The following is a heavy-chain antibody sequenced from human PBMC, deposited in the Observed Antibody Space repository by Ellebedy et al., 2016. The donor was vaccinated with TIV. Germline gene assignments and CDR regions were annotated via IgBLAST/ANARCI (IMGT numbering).Heavy chain of an antibody. Sequence: GESLKISCAVSGFTFSDYYMSWIRQAPGKGLEWISYISGLSSYTSYADSVKGRFTISRDNAKNSLFLQMNSLRAEDTAVYYCAPRPYDSGSYHFGPWGQGTLVTVSS. CDR1: GFTFSDYY. J-gene: IGHJ5*02. CDR2: ISGLSSYT. V-gene: IGHV3-11*06. D-gene: IGHD3-10*01. CDR3: APRPYDSGSYHFGP.